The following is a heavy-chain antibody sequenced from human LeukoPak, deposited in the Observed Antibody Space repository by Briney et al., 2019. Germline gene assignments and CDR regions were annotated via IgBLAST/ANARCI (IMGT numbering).Heavy chain of an antibody. CDR3: ARDWRYCSSTSSRSDAFDI. V-gene: IGHV3-74*01. CDR2: INSDGSVT. CDR1: GFTFSSYW. D-gene: IGHD2-2*01. J-gene: IGHJ3*02. Sequence: GGSLRLSCAASGFTFSSYWMHWVRQAPGKGLVWVSRINSDGSVTSYADSVKGRFTISRDNAKNTLYLQMNSLRAEDTAVYYCARDWRYCSSTSSRSDAFDIWGQGTMVTVSS.